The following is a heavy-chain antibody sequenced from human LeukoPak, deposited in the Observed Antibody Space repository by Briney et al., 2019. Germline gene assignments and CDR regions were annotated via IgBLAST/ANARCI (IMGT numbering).Heavy chain of an antibody. J-gene: IGHJ6*02. CDR3: ASGSGSYRYYYYGMDV. CDR1: GYSFTSYW. D-gene: IGHD3-10*01. CDR2: IYPGDSDT. V-gene: IGHV5-51*01. Sequence: GESLKISCKGSGYSFTSYWIGWVRQMPGKGLEWMGIIYPGDSDTRYSPSFQGQVTISADKSISTAYLQWSSLKASDTAMHYCASGSGSYRYYYYGMDVWGQGTTVTVSS.